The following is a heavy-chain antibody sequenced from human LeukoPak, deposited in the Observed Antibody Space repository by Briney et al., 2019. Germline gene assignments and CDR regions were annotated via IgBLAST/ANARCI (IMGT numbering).Heavy chain of an antibody. CDR3: ARVVYYDSSSLDY. CDR2: IYYSGST. CDR1: GGSISSSSYY. V-gene: IGHV4-39*07. D-gene: IGHD3-22*01. Sequence: SETLSLTCTVSGGSISSSSYYWGWIRQPPGKGLEWIGSIYYSGSTYYNPSLKSRVTISVDTSKNQFSLKLSSVTAADTAVYYCARVVYYDSSSLDYWGRGTLVTVSS. J-gene: IGHJ4*02.